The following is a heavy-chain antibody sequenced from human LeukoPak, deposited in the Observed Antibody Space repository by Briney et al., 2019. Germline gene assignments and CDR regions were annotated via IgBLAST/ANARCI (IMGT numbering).Heavy chain of an antibody. CDR2: ISDSGGST. D-gene: IGHD2-21*02. J-gene: IGHJ5*02. Sequence: GGSLRLSCAASGFTFSSYAMSWVRQAPGKALEWVSAISDSGGSTYYADSVKGRFTISRDNSKNTLYLQMNSLRAEDTAVYYCARAYCGGDCYSAGYNWFDPWGQGTLVTVSS. CDR3: ARAYCGGDCYSAGYNWFDP. CDR1: GFTFSSYA. V-gene: IGHV3-23*01.